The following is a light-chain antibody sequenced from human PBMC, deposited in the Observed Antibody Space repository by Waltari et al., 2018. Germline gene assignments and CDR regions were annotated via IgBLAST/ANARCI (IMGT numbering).Light chain of an antibody. V-gene: IGKV1-5*03. CDR1: QSLTTW. J-gene: IGKJ1*01. CDR3: QQYDNYWT. CDR2: RAS. Sequence: IQMTQSPSTLSASVGDRVTITFRASQSLTTWLAWYQQKPGKAPKLLTYRASTSESGVPSRFSGSGSGTEFTLTISSLQPDDFATYYCQQYDNYWTFGQGTKVEIK.